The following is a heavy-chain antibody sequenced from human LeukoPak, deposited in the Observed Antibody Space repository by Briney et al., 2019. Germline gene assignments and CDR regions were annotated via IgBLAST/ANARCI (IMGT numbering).Heavy chain of an antibody. J-gene: IGHJ4*02. CDR1: GYTFTSYG. V-gene: IGHV1-18*01. CDR3: ARDGGHHCSGGSCYSVAIDY. CDR2: ISAYNGNT. D-gene: IGHD2-15*01. Sequence: GASVKVSCKASGYTFTSYGISWVRQAPGQGLEWMGWISAYNGNTNYAQKLQGRVTMTTDTSTSTAYMELRSLRSDDTAVYYCARDGGHHCSGGSCYSVAIDYWGQGTLVTVSS.